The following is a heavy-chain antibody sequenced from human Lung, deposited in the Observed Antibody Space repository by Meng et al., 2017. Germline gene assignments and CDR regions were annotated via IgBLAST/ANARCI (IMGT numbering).Heavy chain of an antibody. D-gene: IGHD6-13*01. CDR1: GYNFPDYW. J-gene: IGHJ4*02. CDR2: IDPKSGDT. V-gene: IGHV1-2*06. CDR3: ARDEDISAAGKLFGDY. Sequence: VALVQFGAGGKKPGASVKASCKPSGYNFPDYWLHWVRRAPGQGLEWMGRIDPKSGDTHYAQRFQGRVTMTGDTSISTAYMELSGLRSDDTAMYYCARDEDISAAGKLFGDYWGQGTLVTVSS.